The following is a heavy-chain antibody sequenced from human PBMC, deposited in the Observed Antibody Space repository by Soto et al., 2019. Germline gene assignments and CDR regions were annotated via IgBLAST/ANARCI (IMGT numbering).Heavy chain of an antibody. J-gene: IGHJ3*02. Sequence: GASVKVSCKASGGTFSSYTISWVRQAPGQGLEWMGWISAYNGNTNYAQKLQGRVTMTTDTSTSTAYMELRSLRSDDTAVYYCAVPSTVTTAFDIWGQGTMVTVSS. CDR2: ISAYNGNT. V-gene: IGHV1-18*01. CDR3: AVPSTVTTAFDI. CDR1: GGTFSSYT. D-gene: IGHD4-17*01.